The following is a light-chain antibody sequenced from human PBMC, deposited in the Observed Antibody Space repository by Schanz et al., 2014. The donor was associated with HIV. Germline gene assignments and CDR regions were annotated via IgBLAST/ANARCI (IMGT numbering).Light chain of an antibody. V-gene: IGLV2-23*02. CDR2: EVS. J-gene: IGLJ2*01. CDR1: SSDVGGYNY. CDR3: CSYAGSSTLV. Sequence: QSALTQPPSASGSPGQSVTISCTGTSSDVGGYNYVSWYQQHPGKAPKVMIYEVSKRPSGVSNRFSGSKSGNTASLTISGLQAEDEADYYCCSYAGSSTLVFGGGTKLTV.